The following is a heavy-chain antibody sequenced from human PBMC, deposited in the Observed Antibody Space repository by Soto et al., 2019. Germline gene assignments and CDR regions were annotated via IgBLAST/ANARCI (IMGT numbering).Heavy chain of an antibody. CDR1: GFTFSSYA. D-gene: IGHD2-21*01. CDR3: ARRIPFGYGMDV. J-gene: IGHJ6*02. CDR2: ITSNGGNT. V-gene: IGHV3-64*01. Sequence: EVQLVESGGGLVQPGGSLRLSCAASGFTFSSYAMHWVCQAPGKGLEYVSAITSNGGNTDYASSVKGRFTISRDNSKNTLYPQMGCLRAEDMAVYYCARRIPFGYGMDVWGQGTTVTVSS.